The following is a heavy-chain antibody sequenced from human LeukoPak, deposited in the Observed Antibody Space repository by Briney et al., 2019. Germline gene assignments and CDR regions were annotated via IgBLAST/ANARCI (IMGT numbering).Heavy chain of an antibody. J-gene: IGHJ5*01. CDR1: GDTFTAYY. D-gene: IGHD3-10*01. V-gene: IGHV1-2*02. CDR2: INPNSGAT. Sequence: AASVMVSSKASGDTFTAYYIHWGRHAPGQGREWMGWINPNSGATNHAQTFQARDAITWATSTSTAYMQLNSMRSDDTAVYYCAIVAGTTSFGNYWFDSWGRGTLVTVSS. CDR3: AIVAGTTSFGNYWFDS.